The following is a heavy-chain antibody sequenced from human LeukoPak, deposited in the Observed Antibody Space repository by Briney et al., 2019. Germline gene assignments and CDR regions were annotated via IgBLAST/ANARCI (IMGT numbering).Heavy chain of an antibody. V-gene: IGHV4-59*01. CDR2: IYYSGST. D-gene: IGHD3-10*01. Sequence: PSETLSLTCTVSGGSISSYYWSWIRQPPGKGLEWIEYIYYSGSTNYNPSLKSRVTISVDTSKNQFSLKLSSVTAADTAVYYCARGLAALSVVRGGYYFDYWGQGTLVTVSS. CDR1: GGSISSYY. CDR3: ARGLAALSVVRGGYYFDY. J-gene: IGHJ4*02.